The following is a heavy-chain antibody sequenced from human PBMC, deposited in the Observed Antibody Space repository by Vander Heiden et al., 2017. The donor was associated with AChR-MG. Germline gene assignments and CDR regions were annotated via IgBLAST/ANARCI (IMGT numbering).Heavy chain of an antibody. CDR1: GFTCSSYW. CDR2: IKQDGSEK. Sequence: EVQLVESGGGLVQPGGSLRLSCAASGFTCSSYWMSWVRQAPGKGLEWVANIKQDGSEKYYVDSVKGRFTISRDNAKNSLYLQMNSLRAEDTAVYYCARVGCSGGSCYDYWGQGTLVTVSS. V-gene: IGHV3-7*01. D-gene: IGHD2-15*01. J-gene: IGHJ4*02. CDR3: ARVGCSGGSCYDY.